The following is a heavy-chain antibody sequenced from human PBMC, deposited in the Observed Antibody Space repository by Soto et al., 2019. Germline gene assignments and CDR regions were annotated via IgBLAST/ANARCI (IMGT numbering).Heavy chain of an antibody. CDR1: GYTFTGYY. CDR2: INPNSGGT. Sequence: ASVKVSCKASGYTFTGYYMHWVRQAPGQGLEWMGWINPNSGGTNYAQKFQGWVTMTRDTSISTAYMELSRLRSDDTAVYYCARRYGLGKKNWFDPWGQGTLVTVSS. V-gene: IGHV1-2*04. J-gene: IGHJ5*02. D-gene: IGHD3-16*01. CDR3: ARRYGLGKKNWFDP.